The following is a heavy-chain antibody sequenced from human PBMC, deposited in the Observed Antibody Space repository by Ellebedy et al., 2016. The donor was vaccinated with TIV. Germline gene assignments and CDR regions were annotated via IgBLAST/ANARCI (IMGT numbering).Heavy chain of an antibody. CDR3: TRDLPGGGMDV. CDR1: GFTFGDYA. Sequence: GESLKISCTASGFTFGDYAMSWFRQAPGKGLEWVGFIRSKAYGGTTEYAASVKGRFTIPRDDSKSIAYLQMNSLKTEDTAVYYCTRDLPGGGMDVWGQGTTVIVSS. D-gene: IGHD1-14*01. CDR2: IRSKAYGGTT. J-gene: IGHJ6*02. V-gene: IGHV3-49*03.